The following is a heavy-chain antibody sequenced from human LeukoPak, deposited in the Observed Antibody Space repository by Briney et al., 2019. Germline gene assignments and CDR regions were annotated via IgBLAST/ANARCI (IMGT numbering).Heavy chain of an antibody. D-gene: IGHD3-22*01. CDR3: AREGSTGYYYCDY. CDR2: INPSGGGT. Sequence: GASVKVSCKASGYTFTSYSMHWVRQAPGQGLEWVGKINPSGGGTTYAQKFQGRVTMTRDTSTSTIYMELSSLRSEDTAVYYCAREGSTGYYYCDYWGQGTLVTVSS. J-gene: IGHJ4*02. CDR1: GYTFTSYS. V-gene: IGHV1-46*01.